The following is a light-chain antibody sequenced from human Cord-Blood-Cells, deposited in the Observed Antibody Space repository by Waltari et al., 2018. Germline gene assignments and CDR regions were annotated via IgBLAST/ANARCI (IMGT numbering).Light chain of an antibody. Sequence: EIVLTQSPDTLSLSRGERATLSCRASQCVSSYLAWYQQKPGQAPRLLIYDASNRATGIPARFSGSGSGTDFTLTISSLEPEDFAVYYCQQRWTFGQGTKVEIK. J-gene: IGKJ1*01. CDR1: QCVSSY. CDR3: QQRWT. CDR2: DAS. V-gene: IGKV3-11*01.